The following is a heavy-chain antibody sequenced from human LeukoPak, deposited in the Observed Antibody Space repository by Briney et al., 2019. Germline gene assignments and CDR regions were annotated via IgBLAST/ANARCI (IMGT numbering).Heavy chain of an antibody. D-gene: IGHD2-21*01. V-gene: IGHV3-21*01. Sequence: GGSLRLSCAASGFTFSSYEMNWVRQAPGKGLEWVSSISSSSSYIYYADSVKGRFTISRDNAKNSLYLQMNSLRAEDTAVYYCAREEWGLGYFDYWGQGTLVTVSS. CDR3: AREEWGLGYFDY. J-gene: IGHJ4*02. CDR2: ISSSSSYI. CDR1: GFTFSSYE.